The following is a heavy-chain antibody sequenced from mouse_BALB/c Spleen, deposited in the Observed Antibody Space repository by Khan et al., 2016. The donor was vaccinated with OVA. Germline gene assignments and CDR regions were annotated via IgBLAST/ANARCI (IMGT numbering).Heavy chain of an antibody. Sequence: VQLQQSGPDLVKPGASVKIPCKASGYSFTLYYMTWVKQSHGKSLEWIGRVNPNTGGSDYNQEFKGKAILTVDKSSNTAYMELHSLTSEDSAVYYCARGYDFFAYWGQGTLVTVSA. CDR2: VNPNTGGS. D-gene: IGHD2-14*01. CDR3: ARGYDFFAY. V-gene: IGHV1-18*01. J-gene: IGHJ3*01. CDR1: GYSFTLYY.